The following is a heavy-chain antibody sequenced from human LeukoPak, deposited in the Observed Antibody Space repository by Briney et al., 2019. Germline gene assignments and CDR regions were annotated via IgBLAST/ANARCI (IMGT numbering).Heavy chain of an antibody. CDR3: ARGIAAAGTLIWYFDL. V-gene: IGHV1-18*01. D-gene: IGHD6-13*01. CDR1: GYMFGRYG. Sequence: VASVKVSCKASGYMFGRYGISWVRQAPGQGLEWMGWISGYNGKTKYAQKVQGRVTMTTDTSTSTAYMELRSLNSDDSAVYYCARGIAAAGTLIWYFDLWGRGTLVTVSS. CDR2: ISGYNGKT. J-gene: IGHJ2*01.